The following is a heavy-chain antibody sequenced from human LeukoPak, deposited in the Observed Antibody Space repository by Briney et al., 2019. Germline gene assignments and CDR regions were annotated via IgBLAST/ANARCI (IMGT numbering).Heavy chain of an antibody. V-gene: IGHV4-34*01. CDR3: ARGLYYYDSSGYYYFRRRPQNNWFDP. Sequence: SETLSLTCAVYGGSFSGYYWSWIRQPPGKGLEWIGEINHSGSTNHNPSLKSRVTISVDTSKNQFSLKLSSVTAADTAVYYCARGLYYYDSSGYYYFRRRPQNNWFDPWGQGTLVTVSS. J-gene: IGHJ5*02. D-gene: IGHD3-22*01. CDR2: INHSGST. CDR1: GGSFSGYY.